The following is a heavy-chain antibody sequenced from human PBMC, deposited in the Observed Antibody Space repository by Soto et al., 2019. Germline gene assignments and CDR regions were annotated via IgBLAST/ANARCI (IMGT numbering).Heavy chain of an antibody. Sequence: SETLSLTCTVSGGSISSSSYYWGWIRQPPGKGLEWIGSIYYSGSTYYNPSLKSRVTISVDTSKNQFSLKLSSVTAADTAVYYCTVTTKRGAYWGQGTLVTVSS. J-gene: IGHJ4*02. CDR2: IYYSGST. CDR1: GGSISSSSYY. V-gene: IGHV4-39*01. D-gene: IGHD4-4*01. CDR3: TVTTKRGAY.